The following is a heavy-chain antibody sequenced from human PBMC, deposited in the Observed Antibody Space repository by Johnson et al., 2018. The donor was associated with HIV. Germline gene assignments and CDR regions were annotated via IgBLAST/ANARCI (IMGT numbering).Heavy chain of an antibody. V-gene: IGHV3-30-3*01. Sequence: QVQLVESGGGVVQPGRSLRLSCAASRFTFSSYAMHWVRQAPGKGLEWVAVISYDGSNKYYADSVKGRFTISRDNSKNTLYLQMNSLRAEDTAVYYCAAAEYDAFDIWGQGTMVTVSS. CDR2: ISYDGSNK. D-gene: IGHD6-6*01. CDR3: AAAEYDAFDI. CDR1: RFTFSSYA. J-gene: IGHJ3*02.